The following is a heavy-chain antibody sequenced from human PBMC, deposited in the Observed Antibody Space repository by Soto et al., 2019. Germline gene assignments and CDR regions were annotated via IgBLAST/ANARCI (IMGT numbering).Heavy chain of an antibody. J-gene: IGHJ4*02. CDR1: GYTFTSYA. CDR3: ARDMGFGLSDY. V-gene: IGHV1-3*01. CDR2: INAGNGNT. D-gene: IGHD3-10*01. Sequence: VQLVQSGAEVKKPGASVKVSCTASGYTFTSYAMHWVRQAPGQRLEWMGWINAGNGNTKYSQKFEGRVTITRDTSASTAYMELSSLRSEDTAVYYCARDMGFGLSDYWGQGTLVTVSS.